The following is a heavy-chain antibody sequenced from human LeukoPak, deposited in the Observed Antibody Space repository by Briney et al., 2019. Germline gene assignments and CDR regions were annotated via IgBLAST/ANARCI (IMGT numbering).Heavy chain of an antibody. CDR3: ARDRVWFGELYYFDY. V-gene: IGHV4-31*02. Sequence: TWVRQSPGKGLEWIGYIYYSGSTYYNPSLKSRVTISVDTSKNQFSLKLSSVTAADTAVYYCARDRVWFGELYYFDYWGQGTLVTVSS. D-gene: IGHD3-10*01. J-gene: IGHJ4*02. CDR2: IYYSGST.